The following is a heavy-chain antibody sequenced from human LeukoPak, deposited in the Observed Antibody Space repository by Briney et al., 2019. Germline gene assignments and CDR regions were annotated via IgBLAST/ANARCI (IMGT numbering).Heavy chain of an antibody. Sequence: PSETLSLTCAVYGGSFSGYYWSWIRQPPGKGLEWIGEINHSGSTNYNPSLKSRVTISVDTSKNQFSLKLSSVTAADTAVYYCASGYFGAFDIWGQGTMVTVSS. CDR2: INHSGST. V-gene: IGHV4-34*01. D-gene: IGHD3-9*01. CDR3: ASGYFGAFDI. J-gene: IGHJ3*02. CDR1: GGSFSGYY.